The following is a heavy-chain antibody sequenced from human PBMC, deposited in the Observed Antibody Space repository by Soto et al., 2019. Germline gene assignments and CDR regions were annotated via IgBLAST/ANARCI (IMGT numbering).Heavy chain of an antibody. CDR3: ARITYTVTTVFDY. J-gene: IGHJ4*02. CDR1: GFTFSSYE. CDR2: ISSSGSTI. V-gene: IGHV3-48*03. D-gene: IGHD4-17*01. Sequence: GGSLRLSCAASGFTFSSYEMNWVRQAPGKGLEWVSYISSSGSTIYYADSVKGRFTISRDNAKNSLYLQTNSLRAEDTAVYYCARITYTVTTVFDYWGQGTLGTVS.